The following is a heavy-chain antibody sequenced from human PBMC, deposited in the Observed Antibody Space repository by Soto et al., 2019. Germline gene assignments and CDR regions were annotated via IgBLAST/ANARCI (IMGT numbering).Heavy chain of an antibody. J-gene: IGHJ4*02. CDR3: ARGGWRQIDY. D-gene: IGHD3-3*01. CDR2: IYYSGST. Sequence: QVQLQESGPGLVKPSETLSLTCSVSGGSIGSYYWSWIRQPPGKGLEWIGYIYYSGSTNYNPSLKCRFTISVDTSKNQFSLKLSPVTAADTAVYYCARGGWRQIDYWGQGTLVTVSS. V-gene: IGHV4-59*08. CDR1: GGSIGSYY.